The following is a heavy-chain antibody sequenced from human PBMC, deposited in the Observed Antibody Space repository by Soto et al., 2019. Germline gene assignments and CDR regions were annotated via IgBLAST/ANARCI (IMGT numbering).Heavy chain of an antibody. CDR2: ISGPSYAS. CDR3: ANTPMDAVATQFFDL. D-gene: IGHD6-19*01. CDR1: GFNFAGYG. V-gene: IGHV3-23*01. Sequence: GGSLRLSCVGSGFNFAGYGLAWVRQPPGKGMEWVTSISGPSYASFTADSLRGRFTVYRDNSKDTLFLQMKNLRAEDTAIYYCANTPMDAVATQFFDLWGQGTLVTVSS. J-gene: IGHJ4*02.